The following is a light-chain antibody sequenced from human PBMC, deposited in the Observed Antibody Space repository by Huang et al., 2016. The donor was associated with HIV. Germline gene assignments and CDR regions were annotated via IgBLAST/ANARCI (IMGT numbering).Light chain of an antibody. Sequence: EIVMTQSPATLSVSPGERVTLSCRASQSVGNNLAWYQQQLGQAPSLLFYGASPRAITLPRRFSGSGSGTDFTLAISSLQSDDFAVYFCQQYNNWPRATFGQGTKLEI. CDR3: QQYNNWPRAT. V-gene: IGKV3-15*01. CDR2: GAS. CDR1: QSVGNN. J-gene: IGKJ2*01.